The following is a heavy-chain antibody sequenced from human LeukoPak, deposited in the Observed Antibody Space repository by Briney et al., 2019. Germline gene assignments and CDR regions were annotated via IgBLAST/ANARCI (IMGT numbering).Heavy chain of an antibody. Sequence: PGGSLRLSCAASGFTFKNAWMNWVRQAPGKGLEWVSVISSSSKYIYYADSVKGRFTISRDNAKNSLYLQMNSLRAEDTAVYYCARVSTAVSLAIDYWGQGTLVTVST. CDR2: ISSSSKYI. J-gene: IGHJ4*02. D-gene: IGHD6-13*01. CDR1: GFTFKNAW. CDR3: ARVSTAVSLAIDY. V-gene: IGHV3-21*06.